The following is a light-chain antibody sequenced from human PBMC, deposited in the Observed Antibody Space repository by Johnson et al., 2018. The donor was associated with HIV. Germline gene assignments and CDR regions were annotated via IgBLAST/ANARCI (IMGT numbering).Light chain of an antibody. CDR3: GIWDSSLSAGGV. CDR2: DNN. Sequence: QSVLTQPPSVSAAPGQKVTISCSGSSSNIGNNYVSWYQQLPGTAPKLLIYDNNKRPSGIPDRFSGSKSGTSATLGITGLPTGDEADYYCGIWDSSLSAGGVFGTGTKVTVL. CDR1: SSNIGNNY. J-gene: IGLJ1*01. V-gene: IGLV1-51*01.